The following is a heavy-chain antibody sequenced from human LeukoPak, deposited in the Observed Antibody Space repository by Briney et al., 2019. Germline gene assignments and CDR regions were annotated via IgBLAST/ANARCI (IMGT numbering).Heavy chain of an antibody. CDR2: INPNSGGT. CDR3: ARGGNLRYFDLFGY. Sequence: ASVKVSCKASGYTFTSYGISWVRQAPGQGLEWMGWINPNSGGTNYAQKFQGWVTMTRDTSISTAYMELSRLRSDDTAVYYCARGGNLRYFDLFGYWGQGTLVTVSS. J-gene: IGHJ4*02. CDR1: GYTFTSYG. D-gene: IGHD3-9*01. V-gene: IGHV1-2*04.